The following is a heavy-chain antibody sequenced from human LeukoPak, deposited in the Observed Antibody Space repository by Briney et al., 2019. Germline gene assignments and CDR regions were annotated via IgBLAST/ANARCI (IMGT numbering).Heavy chain of an antibody. V-gene: IGHV3-74*01. CDR3: ARGYCTSTNCYLDY. Sequence: GGSLRLSCAASGFTFSSYWMHWVRQAPGKGLVWVSRINSDGSSTNYADSMKGRFTISRDNATNTLYMQMNSLRVEDTAVHYCARGYCTSTNCYLDYWGQGTLVTVSS. D-gene: IGHD2-2*01. J-gene: IGHJ4*02. CDR2: INSDGSST. CDR1: GFTFSSYW.